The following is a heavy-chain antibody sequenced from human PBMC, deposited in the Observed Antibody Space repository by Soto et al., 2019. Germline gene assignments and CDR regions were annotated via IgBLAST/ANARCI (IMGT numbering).Heavy chain of an antibody. CDR1: GFTFSSYA. CDR3: AKDPEVVVTAPDS. Sequence: GGSLRLSCAASGFTFSSYAMNWVRQAPGKGLKWVSAISGSGGSTYYVDSVKGRFTISRDNSRNTLYLQMNSLRAEDTAVYYCAKDPEVVVTAPDSWGQGTLVTVSS. V-gene: IGHV3-23*01. D-gene: IGHD2-21*02. CDR2: ISGSGGST. J-gene: IGHJ4*02.